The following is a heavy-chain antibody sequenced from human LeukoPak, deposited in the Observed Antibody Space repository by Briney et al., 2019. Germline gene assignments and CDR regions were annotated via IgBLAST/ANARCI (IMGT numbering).Heavy chain of an antibody. D-gene: IGHD2-8*02. CDR1: GGSMSHH. CDR2: IYYSGST. CDR3: ARGSVGTGYYFDY. V-gene: IGHV4-59*11. J-gene: IGHJ4*02. Sequence: SETLSLTCTVSGGSMSHHWSWIRQPPGKGLEWIGYIYYSGSTNYNPSLKSRVTISVDRSKNQFSLKLSSVTAADTAVYYCARGSVGTGYYFDYWGQGTLVTVSS.